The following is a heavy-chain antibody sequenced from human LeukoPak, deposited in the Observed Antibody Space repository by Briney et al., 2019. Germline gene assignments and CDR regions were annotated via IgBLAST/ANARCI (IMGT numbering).Heavy chain of an antibody. Sequence: ASVKVSCKASGYTFTGYYMHWVRQAPGQGLEWMGWINPNSGGKNYAQKFQGRVTMTRDTSISTAYMELSRLRSDDTAVYYCARQFTVTSFVDYWGQGTLVTVSS. CDR1: GYTFTGYY. J-gene: IGHJ4*02. CDR2: INPNSGGK. V-gene: IGHV1-2*02. CDR3: ARQFTVTSFVDY. D-gene: IGHD4-11*01.